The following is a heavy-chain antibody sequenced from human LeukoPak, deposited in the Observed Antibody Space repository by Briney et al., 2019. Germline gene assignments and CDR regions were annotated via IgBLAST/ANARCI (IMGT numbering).Heavy chain of an antibody. CDR2: ISSSSSYI. CDR3: VRDVGAVRGEVYFDY. J-gene: IGHJ4*02. CDR1: GFTFSSYS. V-gene: IGHV3-21*01. D-gene: IGHD3-10*01. Sequence: PGGSLRLSCAASGFTFSSYSMNWVRQAPGKGLEWVSSISSSSSYIYYADSVKGGFTISRDNAKNSLYLQMNSLRAEDTAMYFCVRDVGAVRGEVYFDYWGQGTLVTVSS.